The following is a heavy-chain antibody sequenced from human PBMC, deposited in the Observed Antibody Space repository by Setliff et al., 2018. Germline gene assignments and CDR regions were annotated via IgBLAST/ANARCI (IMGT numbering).Heavy chain of an antibody. Sequence: ASVKVSCKASGYSLSNYVMNWVRQAPGQGLEWMGWINTKTGDPTYAQGYTGRFAFSLDTSDSATYLDISNLEAEDTATYYCARADHLVTTTFDYWGQGTQVTVSS. CDR1: GYSLSNYV. J-gene: IGHJ4*01. CDR2: INTKTGDP. V-gene: IGHV7-4-1*02. CDR3: ARADHLVTTTFDY. D-gene: IGHD4-17*01.